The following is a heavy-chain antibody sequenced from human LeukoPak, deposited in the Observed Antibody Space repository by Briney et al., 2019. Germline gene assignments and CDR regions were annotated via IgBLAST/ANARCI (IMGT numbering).Heavy chain of an antibody. D-gene: IGHD5-24*01. CDR1: GGSIGIDDYY. CDR3: ARVRDPYYYYMDV. V-gene: IGHV4-30-2*01. CDR2: IYHRGTT. J-gene: IGHJ6*03. Sequence: SETLSLTCTVSGGSIGIDDYYWTWVRQPPGKGLEWIGYIYHRGTTYYNPSLESRVTISVDRSKNQFSLKLSSVTAADTAMFYCARVRDPYYYYMDVLGKGTTVTVSS.